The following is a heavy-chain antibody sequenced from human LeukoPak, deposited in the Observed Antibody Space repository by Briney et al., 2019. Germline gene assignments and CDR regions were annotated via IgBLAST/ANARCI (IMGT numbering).Heavy chain of an antibody. V-gene: IGHV4-34*01. CDR2: INHSGST. D-gene: IGHD3-10*01. J-gene: IGHJ4*02. CDR1: GGSSSTYY. CDR3: AGYHYGSGSYHNHPNFDY. Sequence: PSETLSLTCAVYGGSSSTYYWSWIRQPPGKGLEWIGEINHSGSTTYNPSLKSRVTISIDTSKNQFSLKLSSVTAADTAVYFCAGYHYGSGSYHNHPNFDYWGQGTLVTVSS.